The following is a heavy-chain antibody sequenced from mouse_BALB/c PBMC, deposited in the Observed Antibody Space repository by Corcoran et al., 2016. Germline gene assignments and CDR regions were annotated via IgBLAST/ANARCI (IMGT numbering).Heavy chain of an antibody. CDR2: INPYNGGN. D-gene: IGHD2-10*01. J-gene: IGHJ2*01. CDR1: GYSFTGYT. CDR3: ARSYYGKGIDY. Sequence: ECHLQQTGPELVKRGASRKISGKASGYSFTGYTMNWVTQSHGKNLKWIGLINPYNGGNSYNQKFKGKATLTVDTSSSTAYMEFLSLTSEDSAVYYCARSYYGKGIDYWGQGTTLTVSS. V-gene: IGHV1-18*01.